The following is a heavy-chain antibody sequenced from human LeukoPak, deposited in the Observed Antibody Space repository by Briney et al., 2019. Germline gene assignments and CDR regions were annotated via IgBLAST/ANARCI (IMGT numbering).Heavy chain of an antibody. Sequence: GGSLRLSCAASGFTFSSYWMSWVRQAPGKGLEWVANIKQDGSEKYYVDSVKGRFTISRDNAKNSLYLQMNSLRAEDTAVYYCARDGSGDCSSTSCYTGFDYWGQGTLVTVSS. CDR3: ARDGSGDCSSTSCYTGFDY. V-gene: IGHV3-7*01. CDR1: GFTFSSYW. D-gene: IGHD2-2*02. CDR2: IKQDGSEK. J-gene: IGHJ4*02.